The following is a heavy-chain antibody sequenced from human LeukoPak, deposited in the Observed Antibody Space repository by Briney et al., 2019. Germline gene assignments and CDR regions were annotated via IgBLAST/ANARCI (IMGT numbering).Heavy chain of an antibody. CDR2: IYHSGST. V-gene: IGHV4-4*02. Sequence: PSETLSLTCAVSGGSISSSNWWSWVRQPPGKGLEWIGEIYHSGSTNYNPSLKSRVTISVDKSKNQFSLKLNSVTAADTAVYYCARGVPAATPSYYFDYWGQGTLVTVSS. D-gene: IGHD2-2*01. J-gene: IGHJ4*02. CDR3: ARGVPAATPSYYFDY. CDR1: GGSISSSNW.